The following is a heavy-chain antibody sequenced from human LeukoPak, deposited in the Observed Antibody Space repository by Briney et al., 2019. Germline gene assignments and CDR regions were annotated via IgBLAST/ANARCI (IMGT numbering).Heavy chain of an antibody. CDR3: ARVVWDSSGYYPIDY. D-gene: IGHD3-22*01. V-gene: IGHV4-31*03. CDR1: GGSISSGGYY. Sequence: SETLSLTCTVSGGSISSGGYYWSWVRQHPGKGLEWIGYIYYSESTYYNPSLKSRVTISVDTSKNQFSLKLSSVTAADTAVYYCARVVWDSSGYYPIDYWGQGTLVTVSS. J-gene: IGHJ4*02. CDR2: IYYSEST.